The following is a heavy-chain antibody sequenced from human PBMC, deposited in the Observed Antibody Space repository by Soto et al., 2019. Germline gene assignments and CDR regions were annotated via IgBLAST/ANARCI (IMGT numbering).Heavy chain of an antibody. J-gene: IGHJ5*02. CDR1: GFIFSEYE. CDR3: ARGPYRNTYNWFDS. D-gene: IGHD5-12*01. Sequence: PGGSLRLCCAASGFIFSEYEINWVRQAPGKGLEWVSYIRGSGLTIYYADSVKGRFTIYRDNAKNSLYLKMNSLGVEDTAVYYCARGPYRNTYNWFDSWGQGT. V-gene: IGHV3-48*03. CDR2: IRGSGLTI.